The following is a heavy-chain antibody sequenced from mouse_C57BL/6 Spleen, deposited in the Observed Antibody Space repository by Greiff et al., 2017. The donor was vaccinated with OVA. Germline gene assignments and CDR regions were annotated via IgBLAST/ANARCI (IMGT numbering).Heavy chain of an antibody. CDR2: ISYSGST. D-gene: IGHD4-1*01. CDR1: GYSITSGYD. CDR3: ARGWDYFDY. V-gene: IGHV3-1*01. Sequence: EVMLVESGPGMVKPSQSLSLTCTVTGYSITSGYDWHWIRHFPGNKLEWMGYISYSGSTNYNPSLKSRISITHDTSKNHFFLKLNSVTTEDTTTYYCARGWDYFDYWGQGTTLTVSS. J-gene: IGHJ2*01.